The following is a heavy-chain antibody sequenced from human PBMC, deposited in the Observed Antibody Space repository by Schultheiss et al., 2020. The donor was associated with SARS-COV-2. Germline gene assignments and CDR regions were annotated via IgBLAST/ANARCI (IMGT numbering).Heavy chain of an antibody. D-gene: IGHD3-3*01. CDR3: ALLHNYDFWSGITFDY. V-gene: IGHV3-48*02. Sequence: GGSLRLSCAASGFTFSSYSMNWVRQAPGKGLEWVSYISSSSSTIYYADSVKGRFTISRDNAKNSLYLQMNSLRDEDTAVYYCALLHNYDFWSGITFDYWCQGTLVTVSS. CDR1: GFTFSSYS. CDR2: ISSSSSTI. J-gene: IGHJ4*02.